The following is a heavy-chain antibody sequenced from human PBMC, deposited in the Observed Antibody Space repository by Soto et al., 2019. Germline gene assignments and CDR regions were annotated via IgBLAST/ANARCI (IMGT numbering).Heavy chain of an antibody. CDR3: SRGVLGNSADFDF. Sequence: QLQLQESGSGLVKPSQTLSLTCAVSGDSIGSGDSSWSWIRQPPGKGLEWIGYIYQHGNTYYSPSLMSRVTISVDRSKNKFCLRLHSVTAADPAVYYWSRGVLGNSADFDFWGQGTLVTVSS. D-gene: IGHD1-26*01. CDR2: IYQHGNT. CDR1: GDSIGSGDSS. J-gene: IGHJ4*02. V-gene: IGHV4-30-2*01.